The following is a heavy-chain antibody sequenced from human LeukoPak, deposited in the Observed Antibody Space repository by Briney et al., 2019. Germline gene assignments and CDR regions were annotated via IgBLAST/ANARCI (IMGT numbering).Heavy chain of an antibody. V-gene: IGHV3-23*01. J-gene: IGHJ4*02. Sequence: GGSLRLSCAASGFTFSSYAMSWVRQAPGKGLEWVSAISGSGGSTYYADSVKGRFTISRDNSKNTLYLQMNSLRAEDTAVYYCAKDSRITMIVVVITRPYYFDYWGQGTLVTVSS. D-gene: IGHD3-22*01. CDR3: AKDSRITMIVVVITRPYYFDY. CDR1: GFTFSSYA. CDR2: ISGSGGST.